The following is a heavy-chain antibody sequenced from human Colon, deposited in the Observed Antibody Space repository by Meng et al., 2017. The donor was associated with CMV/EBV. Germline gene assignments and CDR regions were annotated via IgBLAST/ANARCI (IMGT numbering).Heavy chain of an antibody. CDR3: TRGGELQFMAPIHY. CDR2: INPKNGGT. V-gene: IGHV1-2*02. Sequence: GESLKISCKSSGYAFTDYYIHWVRQAPGQGPEWMGWINPKNGGTNFAQKVQARVTVTRDTSINTAYLEVNSLTSDDTAVYFCTRGGELQFMAPIHYWGQGTLVTVSS. CDR1: GYAFTDYY. D-gene: IGHD5-24*01. J-gene: IGHJ4*02.